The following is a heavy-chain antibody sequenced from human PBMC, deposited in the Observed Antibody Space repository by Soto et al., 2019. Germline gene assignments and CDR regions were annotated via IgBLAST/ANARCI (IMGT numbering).Heavy chain of an antibody. CDR2: ISWDDDK. Sequence: QITLKESGPTLLKPTQTLTLTCTFSGFSLTTSGVGVGWIRQPPGQALEWLALISWDDDKRYSPSLHSRLTITKDTSKKQVVQTITNMGPVDTATYYCAPTFPRNTAGSSGGSLPPAFDPWGQGTLVTVSS. D-gene: IGHD2-15*01. J-gene: IGHJ5*02. CDR1: GFSLTTSGVG. CDR3: APTFPRNTAGSSGGSLPPAFDP. V-gene: IGHV2-5*02.